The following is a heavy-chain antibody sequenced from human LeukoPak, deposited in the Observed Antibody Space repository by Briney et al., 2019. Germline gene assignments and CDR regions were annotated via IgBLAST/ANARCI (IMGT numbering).Heavy chain of an antibody. V-gene: IGHV3-23*01. Sequence: PGGSLRLSCAAPRFTFSNYAMSSVRQAPGKGLEWVSAISGSGGRTYYADSVKGRFTISRDNSKNTLSLQVNSLRAGGIAVYYCAKGLAVGTSYDVWSGYDHYWGQGTLVTVSS. CDR2: ISGSGGRT. D-gene: IGHD3-3*01. J-gene: IGHJ4*02. CDR3: AKGLAVGTSYDVWSGYDHY. CDR1: RFTFSNYA.